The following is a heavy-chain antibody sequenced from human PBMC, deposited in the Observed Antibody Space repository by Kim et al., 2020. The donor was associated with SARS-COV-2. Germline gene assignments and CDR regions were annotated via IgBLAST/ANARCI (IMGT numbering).Heavy chain of an antibody. V-gene: IGHV3-21*01. D-gene: IGHD4-17*01. Sequence: GGSLRLSCVASGFTFRDFGVAWVRQAPGQGLEWVSFITSSRSITYYADSLKGRFTISRDNAKNSVYLEMDSLTVEDTAVYFCAMFYYGDYSSWGQGS. CDR2: ITSSRSIT. CDR1: GFTFRDFG. CDR3: AMFYYGDYSS. J-gene: IGHJ1*01.